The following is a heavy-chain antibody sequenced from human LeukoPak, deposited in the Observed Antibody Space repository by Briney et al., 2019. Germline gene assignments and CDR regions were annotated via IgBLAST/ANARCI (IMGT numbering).Heavy chain of an antibody. V-gene: IGHV4-34*01. CDR3: ARRKPYNVLLWFGELPPGFDP. J-gene: IGHJ5*02. Sequence: SETLSLTCAVYGGSFSGYYWSWIRQPPGKGLEWIGEINHSGSTNYNPSLKSRVTISVDTSKNQFSLKLSSVTAADTAVYYCARRKPYNVLLWFGELPPGFDPWGQGTLVTVSS. CDR2: INHSGST. D-gene: IGHD3-10*01. CDR1: GGSFSGYY.